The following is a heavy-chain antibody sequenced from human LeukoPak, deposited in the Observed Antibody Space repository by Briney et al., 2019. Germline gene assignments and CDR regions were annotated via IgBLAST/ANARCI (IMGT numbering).Heavy chain of an antibody. Sequence: GGSLRLSCAASGFTFITYAVKWVRQAPGKGREWVSAISSSGGTTYYADSGKGRFSISRDNSKNTLHLRMNSLRAEDTAIYYCAKDRNAWPTNFDSWGQGTLVTVSA. CDR2: ISSSGGTT. J-gene: IGHJ4*02. D-gene: IGHD5-24*01. CDR1: GFTFITYA. CDR3: AKDRNAWPTNFDS. V-gene: IGHV3-23*01.